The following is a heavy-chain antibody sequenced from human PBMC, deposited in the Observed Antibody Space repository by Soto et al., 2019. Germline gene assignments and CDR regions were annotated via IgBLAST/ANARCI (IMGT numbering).Heavy chain of an antibody. CDR1: GFTFGDYS. Sequence: PGGSLRLSCTASGFTFGDYSMRWFSKAPGKGLEWVGFIRSKAYGGTTEYDASEKGRFTISRDDSKSNANLQMNSLKTEDTAVYYCTRLSPDYDILTGSGYFDYWGQGTLVTVSS. V-gene: IGHV3-49*03. D-gene: IGHD3-9*01. CDR2: IRSKAYGGTT. CDR3: TRLSPDYDILTGSGYFDY. J-gene: IGHJ4*02.